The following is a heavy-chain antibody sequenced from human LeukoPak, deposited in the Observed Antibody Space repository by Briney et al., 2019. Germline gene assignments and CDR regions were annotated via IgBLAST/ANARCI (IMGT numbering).Heavy chain of an antibody. Sequence: SQTLSLTCTVSGGSISSGDYYWNWIRQPPGKGLEWIGYISSSGSTYYDPSLKSRVTISVDRSKNQFSLKLSSVTAADTAVYYCARDGGVYWGQGTLVTVSS. J-gene: IGHJ4*02. CDR3: ARDGGVY. V-gene: IGHV4-30-4*08. D-gene: IGHD3-10*01. CDR2: ISSSGST. CDR1: GGSISSGDYY.